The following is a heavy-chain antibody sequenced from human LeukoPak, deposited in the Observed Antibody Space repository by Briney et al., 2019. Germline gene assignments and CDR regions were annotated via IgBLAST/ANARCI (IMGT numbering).Heavy chain of an antibody. Sequence: GGSLRLSCAASRFTFSSYAMHWVRQAPGKGLEWVASISYDGSNKYYADSVKGRFTISRDNSKNTLYFQMNSLRIEDMALYYCARDLSVVDGSYYFDYWGQGTLVTVSS. CDR3: ARDLSVVDGSYYFDY. J-gene: IGHJ4*02. CDR1: RFTFSSYA. V-gene: IGHV3-30*14. D-gene: IGHD2-15*01. CDR2: ISYDGSNK.